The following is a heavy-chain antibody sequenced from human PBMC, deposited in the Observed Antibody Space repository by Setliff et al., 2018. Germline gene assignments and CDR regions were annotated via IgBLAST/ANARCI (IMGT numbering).Heavy chain of an antibody. CDR3: LRDRPYSNSPEDAFDV. V-gene: IGHV1-18*01. CDR2: ISGFNSYT. J-gene: IGHJ3*01. D-gene: IGHD6-6*01. Sequence: GASVKVSCKASGYTFTIYGINWVRQAPGQGLEWMGWISGFNSYTQYSQKFKGRVTMTTDTSTSTAYMELRSLRSDDTAVHYCLRDRPYSNSPEDAFDVWGQGTTVTVSS. CDR1: GYTFTIYG.